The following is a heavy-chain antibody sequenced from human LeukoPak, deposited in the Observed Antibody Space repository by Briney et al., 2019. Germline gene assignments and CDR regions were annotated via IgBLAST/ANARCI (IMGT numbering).Heavy chain of an antibody. V-gene: IGHV4-39*07. CDR3: ARSTYCSGGSCSHNWFDP. Sequence: SETLSLTCTVSGGSISSSSYYWGWIRQSPGKGLEWFGSFYYSGSTYYNPSLKSRVTISVDTSKNQFSLKLSSVTAADTAVYYCARSTYCSGGSCSHNWFDPWGQGTLVTVSS. D-gene: IGHD2-15*01. J-gene: IGHJ5*02. CDR1: GGSISSSSYY. CDR2: FYYSGST.